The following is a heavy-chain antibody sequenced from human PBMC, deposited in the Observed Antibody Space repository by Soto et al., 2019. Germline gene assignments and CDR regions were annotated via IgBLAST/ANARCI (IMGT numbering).Heavy chain of an antibody. V-gene: IGHV4-59*01. CDR1: GGSISSYY. J-gene: IGHJ5*02. CDR3: ARTEDYYDSSGRWFDP. Sequence: QVQLQESGPGLVKPSETLSLTCTVSGGSISSYYWSWIRQPPGKGLEWIGYIYYSGSTNYNPSLKSRVTISVDTSKNQFSLKLSSVTAADTAVYYCARTEDYYDSSGRWFDPWGQGTLVTVSS. D-gene: IGHD3-22*01. CDR2: IYYSGST.